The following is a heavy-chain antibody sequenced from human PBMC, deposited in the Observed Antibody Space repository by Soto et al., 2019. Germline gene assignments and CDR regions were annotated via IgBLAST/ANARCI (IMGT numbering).Heavy chain of an antibody. D-gene: IGHD5-18*01. CDR3: ARTDTAMVLFDY. CDR1: GGSFSGYY. J-gene: IGHJ4*02. Sequence: LSLTCAVYGGSFSGYYWSWIRQPPGKGLEWIGEINHSGSTNYNPSLKSRVTISVDTSKNQFSLKLSSVTAADTAVYYCARTDTAMVLFDYWGQGTLVTVSS. CDR2: INHSGST. V-gene: IGHV4-34*01.